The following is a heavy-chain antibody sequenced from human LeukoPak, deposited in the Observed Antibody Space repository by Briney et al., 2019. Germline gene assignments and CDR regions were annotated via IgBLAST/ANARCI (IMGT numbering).Heavy chain of an antibody. CDR1: GYTFTSYY. Sequence: ASVKVSCKASGYTFTSYYMHWVRQAPGQGLEGMGIINPSGGSTSYAQKFQGRVTMTRDTSTSTVYMELSSLRSEDTAVYYCARALGGLYFDYWGQGTLVTVSS. J-gene: IGHJ4*02. CDR2: INPSGGST. V-gene: IGHV1-46*03. D-gene: IGHD4-23*01. CDR3: ARALGGLYFDY.